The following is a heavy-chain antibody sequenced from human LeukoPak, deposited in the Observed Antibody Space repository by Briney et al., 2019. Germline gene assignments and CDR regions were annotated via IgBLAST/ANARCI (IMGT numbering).Heavy chain of an antibody. CDR3: AKRDIDSSGYP. D-gene: IGHD3-22*01. CDR1: RFTFSSYA. Sequence: GGSLRLSCAASRFTFSSYAMSWVRQAPGKGLEWVSAISGSGGSTYYADSVKGRFTISRDNSKNTLYLQINSLRAEHTAVYYCAKRDIDSSGYPWGQGTLVTVSS. V-gene: IGHV3-23*01. J-gene: IGHJ4*02. CDR2: ISGSGGST.